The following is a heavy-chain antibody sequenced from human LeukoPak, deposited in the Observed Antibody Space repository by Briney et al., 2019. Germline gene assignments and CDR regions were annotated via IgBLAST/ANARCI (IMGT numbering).Heavy chain of an antibody. Sequence: GGSLRLSCAASGFTFSASSMHWVRQAPGKGLEWVALMSDDGSNESFADSVKGRFTISRDNTKNSLYLQMNSLRVEDTAVFYCARDQYDTWSRRGNFDSWGQGTLVIVSS. D-gene: IGHD3-3*01. CDR2: MSDDGSNE. CDR3: ARDQYDTWSRRGNFDS. V-gene: IGHV3-30*04. CDR1: GFTFSASS. J-gene: IGHJ4*02.